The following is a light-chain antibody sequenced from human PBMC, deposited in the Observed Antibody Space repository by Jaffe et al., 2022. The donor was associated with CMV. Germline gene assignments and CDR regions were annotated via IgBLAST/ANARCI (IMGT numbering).Light chain of an antibody. CDR2: DTS. CDR1: QSVSTN. J-gene: IGKJ4*01. CDR3: QQYDKWPLT. V-gene: IGKV3-15*01. Sequence: EIVMTQSPATLSVSPGERATLSCRASQSVSTNLAWYQQRPGQSPRLLIFDTSTRASGFPATFSGSGSGTEFTLTISSLQSEDFGVYYCQQYDKWPLTFGGGTKVEIK.